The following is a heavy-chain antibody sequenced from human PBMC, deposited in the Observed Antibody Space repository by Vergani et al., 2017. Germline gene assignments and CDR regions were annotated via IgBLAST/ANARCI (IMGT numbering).Heavy chain of an antibody. D-gene: IGHD1-1*01. V-gene: IGHV5-51*03. CDR2: IYPADSDT. Sequence: EVELVQSGPEMRKPGESLKISCQGSEYSFGNYWIGWVRQMPGKGLEWMGIIYPADSDTRYSPSFQGQVTISADKSISTAFRQWDSLKASDTALYYCARNTTYTDSWGQGTLVTVSS. CDR1: EYSFGNYW. CDR3: ARNTTYTDS. J-gene: IGHJ4*02.